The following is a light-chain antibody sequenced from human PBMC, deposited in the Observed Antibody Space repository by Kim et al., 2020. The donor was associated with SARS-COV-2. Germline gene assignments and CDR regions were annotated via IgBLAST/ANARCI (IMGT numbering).Light chain of an antibody. CDR2: NAS. CDR3: QQRSDWPLT. V-gene: IGKV3-11*01. CDR1: QSVGRF. J-gene: IGKJ4*01. Sequence: PGDTAPLSCRASQSVGRFLAWHQHRPGQAPRLLISNASSRATGVPDRFSGSGSGTDFALTINDLEPEDFTVYYCQQRSDWPLTLGGGTKVEIK.